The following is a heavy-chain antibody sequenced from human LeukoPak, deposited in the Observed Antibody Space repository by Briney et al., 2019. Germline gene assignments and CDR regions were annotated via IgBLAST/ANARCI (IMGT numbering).Heavy chain of an antibody. CDR3: ARLAWRRGVTLYYFDY. Sequence: PGGSLRLSCAASGFTFSTYGMHWVRQAPGKGLEWVTFIRFDGANKYYADSVKGRFTISRDNAKNSLYLQMNSLRAEDTAAYYCARLAWRRGVTLYYFDYWGQGTLVTVSS. CDR1: GFTFSTYG. D-gene: IGHD3-16*01. V-gene: IGHV3-30*02. CDR2: IRFDGANK. J-gene: IGHJ4*02.